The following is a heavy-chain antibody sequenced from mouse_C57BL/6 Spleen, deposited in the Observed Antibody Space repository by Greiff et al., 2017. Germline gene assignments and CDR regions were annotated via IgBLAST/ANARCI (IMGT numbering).Heavy chain of an antibody. CDR2: IDPSDSYT. V-gene: IGHV1-59*01. CDR3: ARHDGSRGDY. Sequence: QVQLQQPGAELVRPGTSVKLSCKASGYTFTSYWMHWVKQRPGQGLEWIGVIDPSDSYTNYNQKFKGKATLTVDTSSNTAYMQLSSLRSADSAVYYCARHDGSRGDYWGQGTTLTVSS. D-gene: IGHD1-1*01. CDR1: GYTFTSYW. J-gene: IGHJ2*01.